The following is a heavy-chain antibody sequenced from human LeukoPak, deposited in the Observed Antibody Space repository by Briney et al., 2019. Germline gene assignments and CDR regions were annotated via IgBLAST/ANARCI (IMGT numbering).Heavy chain of an antibody. D-gene: IGHD2-15*01. J-gene: IGHJ4*02. CDR2: IYHSGRT. CDR3: ARPRGSCSGGSCYYYYFDY. Sequence: SETLSLTCAVSGYSISSGYNWGGIRPPPGKGLEWIGSIYHSGRTYYNPSLKSRVTISVDKSKNTFSLRLSSVTAADTAVYYCARPRGSCSGGSCYYYYFDYWGQGTLVTVSS. CDR1: GYSISSGYN. V-gene: IGHV4-38-2*01.